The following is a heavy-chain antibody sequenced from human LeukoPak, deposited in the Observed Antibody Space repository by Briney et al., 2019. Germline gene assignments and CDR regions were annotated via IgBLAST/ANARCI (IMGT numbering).Heavy chain of an antibody. Sequence: QSGGSLRLSCAAFGFTFSNYAISWVRQAPGKGLEWVSAISGSGGNTYYADSVRGRFTNSRDNSRSTLYLQMSRLRAEDTALYYCAKPYGTDCGGDCYFDYWGQGTLVSVSS. CDR1: GFTFSNYA. CDR2: ISGSGGNT. J-gene: IGHJ4*02. V-gene: IGHV3-23*01. D-gene: IGHD2-21*02. CDR3: AKPYGTDCGGDCYFDY.